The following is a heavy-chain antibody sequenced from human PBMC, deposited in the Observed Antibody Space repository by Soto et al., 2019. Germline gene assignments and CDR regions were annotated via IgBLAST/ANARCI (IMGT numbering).Heavy chain of an antibody. Sequence: PSETLSLTCAVYGGSFSGYYWSWIRQPPGKGLEWIGEINHSGSTNYNPSLKSRVTMTTDTSTSLAYMKLRCLRSDDTAVYYCARGVAATPLSGSSWFDPWGQGTLVTVSS. CDR1: GGSFSGYY. J-gene: IGHJ5*02. CDR3: ARGVAATPLSGSSWFDP. CDR2: INHSGST. D-gene: IGHD2-15*01. V-gene: IGHV4-34*10.